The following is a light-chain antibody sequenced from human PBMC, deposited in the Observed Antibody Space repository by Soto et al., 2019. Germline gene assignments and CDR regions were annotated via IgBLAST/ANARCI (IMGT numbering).Light chain of an antibody. CDR2: WAS. Sequence: DLLLNRSPDSLSVSLGERATINCKSSQSVLYSSNNKNYLTWYQQKPGHPPKLLISWASTRESGVPDRFSGGGSGTDFTLTISSLQAEDVAVYYCQQYYSAPLTFGGGTKVDIK. V-gene: IGKV4-1*01. J-gene: IGKJ4*01. CDR1: QSVLYSSNNKNY. CDR3: QQYYSAPLT.